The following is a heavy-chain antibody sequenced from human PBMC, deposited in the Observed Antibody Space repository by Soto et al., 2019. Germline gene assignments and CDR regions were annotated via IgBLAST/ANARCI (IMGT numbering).Heavy chain of an antibody. J-gene: IGHJ4*02. CDR3: ARQKQWLSPFDD. Sequence: QVQLQESGPGLVKPSQTLSLTCTVSGGSITNDDYYWNWIRQLPGKGLEWIGYIHNSVTNDYNPSLKRRVNISVDTSKSQFSLKLSSVTAADTAVYFCARQKQWLSPFDDWGQGTLVTVSS. V-gene: IGHV4-31*03. CDR1: GGSITNDDYY. CDR2: IHNSVTN. D-gene: IGHD6-19*01.